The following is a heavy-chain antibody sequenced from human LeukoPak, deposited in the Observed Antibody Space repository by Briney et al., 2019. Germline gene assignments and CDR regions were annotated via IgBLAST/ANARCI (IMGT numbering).Heavy chain of an antibody. V-gene: IGHV4-59*01. J-gene: IGHJ6*02. CDR1: GXSISSYY. D-gene: IGHD2-2*02. Sequence: PSETLSLTCTVSGXSISSYYWSWIRQPPGKGLEWIGYIYYSGSTNYNPSLKSRVTISVDTSKNQFSLKLSSVTAADTAVYYCARDRYPSMDVWGQGTTVTVSS. CDR3: ARDRYPSMDV. CDR2: IYYSGST.